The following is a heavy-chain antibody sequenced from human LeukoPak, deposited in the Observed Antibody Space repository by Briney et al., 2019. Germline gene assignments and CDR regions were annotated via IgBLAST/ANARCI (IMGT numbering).Heavy chain of an antibody. V-gene: IGHV1-69*05. Sequence: SVKVSCKASGGTFSSYAISWVRQAPGQGLEWMGRIIPIFGTANYAQKFQGRVTVTTDESTSTAYMELSSLRSEDTAVYYCASVGAATPFDYWGQGTLVTVSS. CDR2: IIPIFGTA. J-gene: IGHJ4*02. CDR3: ASVGAATPFDY. CDR1: GGTFSSYA. D-gene: IGHD2-15*01.